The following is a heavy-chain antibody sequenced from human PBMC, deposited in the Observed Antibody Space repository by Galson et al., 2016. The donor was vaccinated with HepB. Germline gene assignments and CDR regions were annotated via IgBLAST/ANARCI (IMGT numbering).Heavy chain of an antibody. V-gene: IGHV3-30*04. J-gene: IGHJ4*02. CDR1: GFTFRSYA. D-gene: IGHD5-24*01. Sequence: SLRLSCAASGFTFRSYALHWVRQAPGKGLEWVAVITYDGIDKYYADSVKGRFTISRDSSKNTLFLQMNSLRIEDTAVYYCARGHGYNLDSWGKGTLVTVSS. CDR2: ITYDGIDK. CDR3: ARGHGYNLDS.